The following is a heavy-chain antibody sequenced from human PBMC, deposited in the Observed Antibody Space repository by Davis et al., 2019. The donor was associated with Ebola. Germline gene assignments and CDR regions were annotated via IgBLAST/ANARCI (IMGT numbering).Heavy chain of an antibody. Sequence: GESLKISCAASGFTFSTYAITWFRQVPGKGLEWLSGINWNGGSTGYADSVKGRFTISRDNSKNTLYLQMNSLRAEDTAVYYCEWYYSGYWGQGTLVTVSS. J-gene: IGHJ4*02. CDR3: EWYYSGY. V-gene: IGHV3-20*04. CDR2: INWNGGST. CDR1: GFTFSTYA. D-gene: IGHD2-15*01.